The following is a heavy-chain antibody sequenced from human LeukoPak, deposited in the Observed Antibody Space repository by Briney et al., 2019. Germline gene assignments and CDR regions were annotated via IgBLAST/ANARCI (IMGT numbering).Heavy chain of an antibody. CDR3: ARGRTDFDY. CDR1: GFTFSYYS. V-gene: IGHV3-48*02. Sequence: GGSLRLSCAASGFTFSYYSMNWVRQAPGKGLEWVSYISSTSSTIYYTDSVKGRFTISRDNAKNSLSLQMNSLRDEDTAMYYCARGRTDFDYWGQGTLVAVSS. CDR2: ISSTSSTI. J-gene: IGHJ4*02.